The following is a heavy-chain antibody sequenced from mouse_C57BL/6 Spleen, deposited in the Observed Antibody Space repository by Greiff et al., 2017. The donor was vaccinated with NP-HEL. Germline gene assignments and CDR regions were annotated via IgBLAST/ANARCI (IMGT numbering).Heavy chain of an antibody. Sequence: QVQLKESGAELARPGASVKLSCKASGYTFTSYGISWVKQRTGQGLEWIGEIYPRSGNTYYNEKFKGKATLTADKSSSTAYMELRSLTSEDSAVYFCARSEYDYFYYFDYWGQGTTLTVSS. CDR2: IYPRSGNT. CDR3: ARSEYDYFYYFDY. D-gene: IGHD2-4*01. V-gene: IGHV1-81*01. J-gene: IGHJ2*01. CDR1: GYTFTSYG.